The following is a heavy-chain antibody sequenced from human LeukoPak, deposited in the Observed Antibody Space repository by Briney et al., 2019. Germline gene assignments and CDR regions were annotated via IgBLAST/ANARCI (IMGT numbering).Heavy chain of an antibody. Sequence: SETLSLTRTVSGDSIGSSHYWGWIRQPPGKGLEWIGSIYYSGSTYFNPSLKSRVTISVDTSKNQFSLKLTSVTAADTALYYCARQRTVVVVNAIHWFDPWGLGTLVTVSS. CDR1: GDSIGSSHY. CDR3: ARQRTVVVVNAIHWFDP. D-gene: IGHD2-8*02. J-gene: IGHJ5*02. V-gene: IGHV4-39*01. CDR2: IYYSGST.